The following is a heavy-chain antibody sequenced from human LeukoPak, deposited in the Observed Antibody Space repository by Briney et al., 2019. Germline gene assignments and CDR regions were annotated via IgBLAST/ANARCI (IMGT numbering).Heavy chain of an antibody. V-gene: IGHV4-34*01. CDR3: ARESRSPGAFDI. D-gene: IGHD1-26*01. CDR2: IYHSGST. Sequence: SETLSLTCAVYGGSFSGYYWSWIRQPPGKGLEWIGYIYHSGSTYYNPSLKSRVTISVDRSKNQFSLKLSSVTAADTAVYYCARESRSPGAFDIWGQGTMVTVSS. J-gene: IGHJ3*02. CDR1: GGSFSGYY.